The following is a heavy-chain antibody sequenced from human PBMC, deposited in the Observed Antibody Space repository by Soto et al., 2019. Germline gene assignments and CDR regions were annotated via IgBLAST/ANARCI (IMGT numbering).Heavy chain of an antibody. Sequence: GGSLRLSCAASGFTFSSYGMHWVRQAPGKGLEWVAVISYDGSNKYYADSVKGRFTISRDNSKNTLYLQMNSLRAEDTAVYYCAKDLNEVATTRAGYYYYYGMDVWGQGTTVTVSS. CDR2: ISYDGSNK. CDR3: AKDLNEVATTRAGYYYYYGMDV. J-gene: IGHJ6*02. V-gene: IGHV3-30*18. CDR1: GFTFSSYG. D-gene: IGHD5-12*01.